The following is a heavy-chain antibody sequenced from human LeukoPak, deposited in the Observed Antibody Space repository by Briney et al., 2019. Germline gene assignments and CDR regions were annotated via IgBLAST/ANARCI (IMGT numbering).Heavy chain of an antibody. CDR1: GRSCRSGRYH. Sequence: SQTLSLTCTVSGRSCRSGRYHWSWIRQPAGKGLEWIGRIYTSGSTNYNPSLKSRVSISVDTSKNQFSLKLSSVTAADTAVYYCARAEGYGDYGIDSRGQGNLVTVSS. V-gene: IGHV4-61*02. J-gene: IGHJ4*02. CDR3: ARAEGYGDYGIDS. D-gene: IGHD4-17*01. CDR2: IYTSGST.